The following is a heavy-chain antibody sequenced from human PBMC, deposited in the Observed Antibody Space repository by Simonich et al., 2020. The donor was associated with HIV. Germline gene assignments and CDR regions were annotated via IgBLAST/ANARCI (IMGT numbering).Heavy chain of an antibody. CDR2: NDHSGSP. V-gene: IGHV4-34*01. CDR3: ARQSGYVDAFDT. J-gene: IGHJ3*02. CDR1: GGSFSTYY. Sequence: QVQLQQWGAGLLKSSETLSLTCAIYGGSFSTYYWNWIRQPPGKGLEWIGENDHSGSPNYNPPLKSRVTKSVDTSKNQFSLKLTSVTAADTAVYYCARQSGYVDAFDTWGQGTMVTVSS. D-gene: IGHD5-12*01.